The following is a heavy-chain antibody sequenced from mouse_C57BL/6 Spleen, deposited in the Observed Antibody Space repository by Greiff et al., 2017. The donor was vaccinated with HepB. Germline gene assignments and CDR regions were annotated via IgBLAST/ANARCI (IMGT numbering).Heavy chain of an antibody. CDR2: IYPGSGST. CDR3: ARVIYDGYYYWYFDV. D-gene: IGHD2-3*01. V-gene: IGHV1-55*01. Sequence: QVQLQQPGAELVKPGASVKMSCKASGYTFTSYWITWVKQRPGQGLEWIGDIYPGSGSTNYNEKFKSKGTLTVDTYSSTAYMQLSSLTSEDSSVYYCARVIYDGYYYWYFDVWGTGTSVTVSS. CDR1: GYTFTSYW. J-gene: IGHJ1*03.